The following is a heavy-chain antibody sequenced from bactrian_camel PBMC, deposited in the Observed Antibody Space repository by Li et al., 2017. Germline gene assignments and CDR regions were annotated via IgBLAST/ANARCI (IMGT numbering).Heavy chain of an antibody. CDR1: GATHMSSFC. CDR2: IDTGDGST. Sequence: HVQLVESGGGSVQAGGSLTLSCVASGATHMSSFCMAWFRQAPGQEREGVAAIDTGDGSTYYLNSVEGRFTISKDNAKDTLYLQMDHLKPEDTGMYYCAARLACYEDDYRRSDTFGYWGQGTQVTVS. D-gene: IGHD4*01. V-gene: IGHV3S1*01. J-gene: IGHJ6*01. CDR3: AARLACYEDDYRRSDTFGY.